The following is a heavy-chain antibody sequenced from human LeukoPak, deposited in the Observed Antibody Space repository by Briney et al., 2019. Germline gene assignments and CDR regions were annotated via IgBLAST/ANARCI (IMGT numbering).Heavy chain of an antibody. D-gene: IGHD1-1*01. CDR3: ARGRRGGYHAFDI. J-gene: IGHJ3*02. Sequence: GESLRLSCSASGFNFRDYYMSWIRQAPGKGLAWVSYISSSGSTIYYADSVKGRFTISRDNAKNSLYLQMNSLRAEDTAVYYCARGRRGGYHAFDIWGQGTMVTVAS. V-gene: IGHV3-11*01. CDR1: GFNFRDYY. CDR2: ISSSGSTI.